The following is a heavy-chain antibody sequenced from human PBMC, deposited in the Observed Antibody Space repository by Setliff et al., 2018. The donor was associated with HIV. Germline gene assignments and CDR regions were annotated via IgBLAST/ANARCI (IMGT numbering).Heavy chain of an antibody. CDR1: GVTFTTDP. CDR3: ARARRIIGNVGSHFYYMDL. V-gene: IGHV1-69*06. J-gene: IGHJ6*03. Sequence: SVTVSCKASGVTFTTDPITWVRQAPGQGLEWMGRIIPIFGTSTYAQKFQDRVTLSADKSTNTTYMEVSSLKSEDTAMYYCARARRIIGNVGSHFYYMDLWGKGTTVTVSS. CDR2: IIPIFGTS. D-gene: IGHD3-3*02.